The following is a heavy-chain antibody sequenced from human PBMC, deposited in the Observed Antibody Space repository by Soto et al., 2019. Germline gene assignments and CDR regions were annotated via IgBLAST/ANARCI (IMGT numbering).Heavy chain of an antibody. CDR3: ARDPRIQLWLPHYGMDV. CDR2: ISYDGSNK. V-gene: IGHV3-30-3*01. CDR1: GFTFSSYA. J-gene: IGHJ6*02. Sequence: GGSLRLSCAASGFTFSSYAMHWVRQAPGKGLEWVAVISYDGSNKYYADSVKGRFTISRDNSKNTLYLQMNSLRAEDTAVYYCARDPRIQLWLPHYGMDVWGQGTTVTVSS. D-gene: IGHD5-18*01.